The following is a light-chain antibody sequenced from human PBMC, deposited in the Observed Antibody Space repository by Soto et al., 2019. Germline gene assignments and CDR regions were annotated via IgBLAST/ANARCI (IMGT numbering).Light chain of an antibody. J-gene: IGKJ5*01. CDR2: GAS. V-gene: IGKV3D-15*01. CDR3: QQYNNWPFIT. Sequence: EIVLTQSPGTLSLSPGERATLSCRASQSFSNNYLAWYQQKPGQAPRLLIYGASSRATGIPARFSGSGSGTEFTLSISSLQSEDFAVYYCQQYNNWPFITFGQGTRLEIK. CDR1: QSFSNN.